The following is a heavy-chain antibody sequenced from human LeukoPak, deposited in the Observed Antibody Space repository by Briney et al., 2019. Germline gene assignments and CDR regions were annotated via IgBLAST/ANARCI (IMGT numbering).Heavy chain of an antibody. CDR1: GFTFSSYS. V-gene: IGHV3-48*01. CDR3: ARDHQLRRGDY. CDR2: ISSSSSTI. Sequence: GGSLRLSCAASGFTFSSYSMNWVRQAPGKGLEWVSSISSSSSTIYYADSVKGRFTISRDNAKNSLYLQMNSLRAEDTAVYYCARDHQLRRGDYWGQGTLVTVSS. D-gene: IGHD1-7*01. J-gene: IGHJ4*02.